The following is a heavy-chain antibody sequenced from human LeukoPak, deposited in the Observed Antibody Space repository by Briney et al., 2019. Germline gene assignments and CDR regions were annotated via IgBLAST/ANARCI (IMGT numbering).Heavy chain of an antibody. CDR2: ISAYNGNT. J-gene: IGHJ4*02. V-gene: IGHV1-18*01. CDR1: GYTFTSLG. Sequence: ASVKVSCKASGYTFTSLGLSWVRQAPGQGLEWMGWISAYNGNTNYAQKFQGRVSMTTDTSTSTAYMELRSLRSDDTAVYYCARYSSGWYDSRFDYWGQGTLVTVSS. CDR3: ARYSSGWYDSRFDY. D-gene: IGHD6-19*01.